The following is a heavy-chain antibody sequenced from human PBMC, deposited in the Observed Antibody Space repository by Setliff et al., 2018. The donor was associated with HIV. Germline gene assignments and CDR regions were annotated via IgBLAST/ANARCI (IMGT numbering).Heavy chain of an antibody. Sequence: SETLSLTCTVSGGSVSRSTHHWAWIRQPPGKGLEWIGALSSKGQAYYNPSLKSRVAISIDSSKNLFSLRLDSLTAADTAVYYCAAQDLDLVKYYYMDYWGPGALVTVSS. V-gene: IGHV4-39*07. D-gene: IGHD2-21*01. J-gene: IGHJ4*02. CDR3: AAQDLDLVKYYYMDY. CDR1: GGSVSRSTHH. CDR2: LSSKGQA.